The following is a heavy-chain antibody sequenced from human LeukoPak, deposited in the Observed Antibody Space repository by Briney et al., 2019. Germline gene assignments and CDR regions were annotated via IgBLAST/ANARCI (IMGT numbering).Heavy chain of an antibody. D-gene: IGHD6-19*01. V-gene: IGHV1-2*02. CDR2: INPNSGGT. Sequence: ASVKVSCKASGYTFTGYYMHWVRQAPGQGLEWMGWINPNSGGTNYAQKFQGRVTMTRDTSISTAYMELSRLRSNDTAVYYCARVRRVAGFFDYWGQGTLVTVSS. CDR1: GYTFTGYY. CDR3: ARVRRVAGFFDY. J-gene: IGHJ4*02.